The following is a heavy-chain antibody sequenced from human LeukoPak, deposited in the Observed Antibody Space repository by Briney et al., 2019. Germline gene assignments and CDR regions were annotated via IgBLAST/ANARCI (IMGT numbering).Heavy chain of an antibody. Sequence: GGSLRLSCAASEFTFSTYWMSWVRQAPGKGLEWVANIKQDGSDKFYVDSVKGRFTISRDNAKNSLYLQMNSLRAEDTAMYYCARVYSVRGFDIWGQGTMVTVSS. CDR3: ARVYSVRGFDI. CDR2: IKQDGSDK. CDR1: EFTFSTYW. D-gene: IGHD5-18*01. J-gene: IGHJ3*02. V-gene: IGHV3-7*01.